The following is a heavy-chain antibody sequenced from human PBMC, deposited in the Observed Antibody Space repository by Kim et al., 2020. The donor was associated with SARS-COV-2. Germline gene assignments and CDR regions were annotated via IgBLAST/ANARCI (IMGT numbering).Heavy chain of an antibody. CDR2: INTANGNT. CDR3: AKEGISSAWSHFDY. D-gene: IGHD6-19*01. V-gene: IGHV1-3*04. J-gene: IGHJ4*02. Sequence: ASVKVSCKASGYMFTDYLIHWVRQAPGQRREWMGWINTANGNTKYSQKFQGRVTFTRDTSATTAYMELSGLRSEDTAVYYCAKEGISSAWSHFDYWGQGTPVTVSS. CDR1: GYMFTDYL.